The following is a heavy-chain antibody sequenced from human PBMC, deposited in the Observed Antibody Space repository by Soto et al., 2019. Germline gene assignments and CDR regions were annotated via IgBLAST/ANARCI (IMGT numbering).Heavy chain of an antibody. J-gene: IGHJ5*02. CDR2: INHSGST. V-gene: IGHV4-34*01. Sequence: SETLSLTCAVYGGSFSGYYWSWIRQPPGKGLEWIGEINHSGSTNYNPSLKSRVTISVDTSKNQFSLKLSSVTAADTAVYYCVRGGRRYNWFDPWGQGTLVTV. CDR1: GGSFSGYY. CDR3: VRGGRRYNWFDP.